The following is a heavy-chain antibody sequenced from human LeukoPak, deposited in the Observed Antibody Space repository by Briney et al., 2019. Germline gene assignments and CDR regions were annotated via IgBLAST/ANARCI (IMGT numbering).Heavy chain of an antibody. CDR1: GYSFTSYW. CDR3: ARHGHCTNGVCYSNYYYYMDV. Sequence: GESLKISCKGSGYSFTSYWIGWVRQMPGKGREWMGIIYPDDSDTRYSPSFEGHVIISVDKSISTAYLQWSRLKASDTATYYCARHGHCTNGVCYSNYYYYMDVWGKGTTVTVSS. CDR2: IYPDDSDT. D-gene: IGHD2-8*01. J-gene: IGHJ6*03. V-gene: IGHV5-51*01.